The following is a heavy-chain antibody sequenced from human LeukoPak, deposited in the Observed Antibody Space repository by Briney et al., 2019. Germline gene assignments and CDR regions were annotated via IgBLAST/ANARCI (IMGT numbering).Heavy chain of an antibody. Sequence: SETLSLTCTVSGGSISSYYWSWIRQPPGKGLEWIGYIYYSGSTNYNPSLKSRVTISVDTSKNQFSLKLSSVTAADTAVYYCTRGLYCSSTSCYVNYYYYYYMDVWGNGTTVTVSS. D-gene: IGHD2-2*01. CDR2: IYYSGST. CDR3: TRGLYCSSTSCYVNYYYYYYMDV. J-gene: IGHJ6*03. CDR1: GGSISSYY. V-gene: IGHV4-59*01.